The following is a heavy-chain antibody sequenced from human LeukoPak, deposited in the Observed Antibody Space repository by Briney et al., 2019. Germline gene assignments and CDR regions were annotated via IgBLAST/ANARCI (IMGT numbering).Heavy chain of an antibody. CDR2: ISSSGSTI. V-gene: IGHV3-48*03. Sequence: GGSLRLSCAASGFTFSSYEMNWVRQAPGKGLEWVSYISSSGSTIYYADSGKGRFTISRDNAKNSLYLQMNSLRAKDTAVYYCARVAARRGGVYFDYWGQGTLVTVSS. D-gene: IGHD6-6*01. CDR1: GFTFSSYE. J-gene: IGHJ4*02. CDR3: ARVAARRGGVYFDY.